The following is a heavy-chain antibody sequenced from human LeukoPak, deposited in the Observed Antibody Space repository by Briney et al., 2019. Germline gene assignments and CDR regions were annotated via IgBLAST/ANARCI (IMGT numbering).Heavy chain of an antibody. CDR3: AGTYYDHVWGSYRPGVFDY. D-gene: IGHD3-16*02. CDR1: GFTFNNYE. V-gene: IGHV3-48*03. J-gene: IGHJ4*02. CDR2: INSSGSTI. Sequence: GSLRLSCSASGFTFNNYEMNWVRQAPGKGLEGVSYINSSGSTIYYADSVKGRFTISRDNAKNSLYLQMNSLRAEDTAVYYCAGTYYDHVWGSYRPGVFDYWGQGTLVTVSS.